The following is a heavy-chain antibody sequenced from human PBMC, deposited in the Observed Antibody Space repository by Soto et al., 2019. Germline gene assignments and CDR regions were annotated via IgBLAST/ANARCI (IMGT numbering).Heavy chain of an antibody. CDR2: ISYDGSNK. CDR1: GFTFSSYG. V-gene: IGHV3-30*18. J-gene: IGHJ4*02. Sequence: QVPLVESGGGVVQPGRSLRLSCAASGFTFSSYGMHWVRQAPGKGLEWVAVISYDGSNKYYADSVKGRFTISRDNSKNTLYLQMNSLRAEDTAVYYCAKDRTMVRGVIDYWGQGTLVTVSS. D-gene: IGHD3-10*01. CDR3: AKDRTMVRGVIDY.